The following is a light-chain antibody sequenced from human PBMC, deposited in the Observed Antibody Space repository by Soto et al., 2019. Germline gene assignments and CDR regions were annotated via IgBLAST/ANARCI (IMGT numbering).Light chain of an antibody. CDR3: ATWDASLSGWV. V-gene: IGLV1-44*01. Sequence: QSVLTQPPSASGTPGQRVTISCSGSSSNIGRNVVNWYQQLPQTAPKFLIYSNNQRPSGVPDRFSASKSGTSASLAISGLQSEDEADYYCATWDASLSGWVFGGGTKLTVL. CDR1: SSNIGRNV. CDR2: SNN. J-gene: IGLJ3*02.